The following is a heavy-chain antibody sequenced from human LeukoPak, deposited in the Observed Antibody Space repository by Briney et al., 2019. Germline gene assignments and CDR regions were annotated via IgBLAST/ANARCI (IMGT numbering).Heavy chain of an antibody. D-gene: IGHD5-18*01. CDR2: ISAYNGNT. J-gene: IGHJ5*02. CDR1: GYTFTSYG. Sequence: ASVKVSCKASGYTFTSYGISWVRQAPGQGLEWMGWISAYNGNTNYAQKLQGRVTMTTDTSTSTAYMELRSLRSDDTAVYYCARDRERGYSYGAYNWFDPWGQGTLVTVSS. V-gene: IGHV1-18*01. CDR3: ARDRERGYSYGAYNWFDP.